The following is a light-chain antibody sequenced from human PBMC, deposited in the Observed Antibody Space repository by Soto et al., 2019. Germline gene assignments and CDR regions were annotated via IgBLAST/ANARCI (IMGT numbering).Light chain of an antibody. CDR1: QSVSNN. V-gene: IGKV3-15*01. CDR2: GAS. J-gene: IGKJ4*01. CDR3: QQYNNWPPT. Sequence: EIVMTQSPVTVSVSPGERATLSCRASQSVSNNLAWYQQKPGQAPRLLIYGASTRATGIPARFSGSGSGTEFTLTISSLQSEDFAVYYCQQYNNWPPTFGGGTKVDIK.